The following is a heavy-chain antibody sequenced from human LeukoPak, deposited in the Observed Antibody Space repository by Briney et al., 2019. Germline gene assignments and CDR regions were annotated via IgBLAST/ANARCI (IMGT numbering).Heavy chain of an antibody. J-gene: IGHJ3*01. CDR3: ARTRDSSGYYVFDL. Sequence: SETLSLTCTVSGDSISSSSYYWAWIRQPPGKGLEWIGSILYSGSTYYNPSLKSRVTTSEDTSKNQFSLKLSSVTAADTAVYYCARTRDSSGYYVFDLWGQGTMVTVSS. V-gene: IGHV4-39*01. CDR2: ILYSGST. D-gene: IGHD3-22*01. CDR1: GDSISSSSYY.